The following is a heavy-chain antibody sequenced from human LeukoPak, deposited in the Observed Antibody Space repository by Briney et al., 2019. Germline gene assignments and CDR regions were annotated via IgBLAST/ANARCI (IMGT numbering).Heavy chain of an antibody. J-gene: IGHJ5*02. D-gene: IGHD2-2*02. CDR1: GGSISSSSYY. CDR2: IYYSGST. Sequence: SETLSLTCTVSGGSISSSSYYWGWIRQPPGKGLEWIGSIYYSGSTYYNPSLKSRVNISVDTSKNQFSLKLSSVTAADTAVYYCARRIVVVPAAINWFDPWGQGTLVTVSS. CDR3: ARRIVVVPAAINWFDP. V-gene: IGHV4-39*01.